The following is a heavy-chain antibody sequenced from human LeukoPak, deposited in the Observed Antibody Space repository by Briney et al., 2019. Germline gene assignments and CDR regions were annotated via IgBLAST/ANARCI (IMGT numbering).Heavy chain of an antibody. D-gene: IGHD3-22*01. J-gene: IGHJ6*03. CDR1: GGTFSSYA. CDR3: ARGDYYDSSGYYGRRYYYYYMDV. Sequence: SVKVSCKASGGTFSSYAISWVRQAPGQGLEWMGGIIPIFGTANYAQKFQGRVTITADKSTSTAYMELSSLRSEDTAVYYCARGDYYDSSGYYGRRYYYYYMDVWGKGTTVTVSS. V-gene: IGHV1-69*06. CDR2: IIPIFGTA.